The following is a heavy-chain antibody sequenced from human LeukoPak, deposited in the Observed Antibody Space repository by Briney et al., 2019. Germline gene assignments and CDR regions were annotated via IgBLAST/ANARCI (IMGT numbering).Heavy chain of an antibody. J-gene: IGHJ4*02. D-gene: IGHD5-18*01. CDR2: INHSGST. CDR3: ARGGYSYGSGLGY. CDR1: GGSFSGYY. Sequence: TPSETLSLTCAVYGGSFSGYYWSWIRQPPGKGLEWIGEINHSGSTNYNPSLKSRVTISVDTSKNQFSLKLSSVTAADTAVYYCARGGYSYGSGLGYWGQGTLVTVSS. V-gene: IGHV4-34*01.